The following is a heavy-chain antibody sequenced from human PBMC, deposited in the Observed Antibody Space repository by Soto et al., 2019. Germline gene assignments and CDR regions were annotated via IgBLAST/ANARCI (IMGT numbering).Heavy chain of an antibody. D-gene: IGHD2-8*01. V-gene: IGHV3-23*01. CDR3: AGRYWRNGVCYTNVYSDMDI. CDR1: GFSFSTYA. Sequence: EVQLLESGGGLVQPGGSLRLSCAASGFSFSTYAMTWVRQAPGKGLEWVSTITPSGGNTYYAASVKLRFTITRDNSENTLFLHMNSLGAEATAVYYCAGRYWRNGVCYTNVYSDMDIWGEGTSVTVSS. CDR2: ITPSGGNT. J-gene: IGHJ6*03.